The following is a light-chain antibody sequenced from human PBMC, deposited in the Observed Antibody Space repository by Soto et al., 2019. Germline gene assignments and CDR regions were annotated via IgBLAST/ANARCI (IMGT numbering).Light chain of an antibody. CDR2: DNS. J-gene: IGLJ1*01. V-gene: IGLV1-40*01. Sequence: PVLKRPPSGSGAHVHRGPITCTESSSNIGAGYDVHWYQQLPGTAPKLLIYDNSNRPSGVPDRFSGSKSGTSASLAITGLQAEDEADYYCQSYDRSLSGSRVFGTGTKVTVL. CDR1: SSNIGAGYD. CDR3: QSYDRSLSGSRV.